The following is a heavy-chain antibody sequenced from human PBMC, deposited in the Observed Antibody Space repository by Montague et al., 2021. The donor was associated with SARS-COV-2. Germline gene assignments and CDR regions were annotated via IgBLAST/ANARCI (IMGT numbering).Heavy chain of an antibody. D-gene: IGHD3-9*01. CDR1: GGSISSYY. CDR3: ARTGLGDYDILTGYTVNAFDI. J-gene: IGHJ3*02. Sequence: SETLSLTCTVSGGSISSYYWSWIRQPPGKGLEWIGYIYYSGSTNYNPSLKSGVTISVDTSKNQFSLKLSSVTAADTAVYYCARTGLGDYDILTGYTVNAFDIWGQGTMVTVSS. V-gene: IGHV4-59*01. CDR2: IYYSGST.